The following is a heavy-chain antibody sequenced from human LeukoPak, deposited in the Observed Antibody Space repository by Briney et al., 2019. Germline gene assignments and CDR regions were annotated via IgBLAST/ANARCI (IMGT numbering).Heavy chain of an antibody. Sequence: PGGSLRLSCAASGFTFSSYAMTWVRQAPGKGLEWVSTISSSGGTTYYADSVKGRFTISRDNSKNTLYLQMNSLRAEDTAVYYCAKGARAALTTNFDYWGRGTLVTVSS. CDR3: AKGARAALTTNFDY. CDR2: ISSSGGTT. D-gene: IGHD4-17*01. V-gene: IGHV3-23*01. CDR1: GFTFSSYA. J-gene: IGHJ4*02.